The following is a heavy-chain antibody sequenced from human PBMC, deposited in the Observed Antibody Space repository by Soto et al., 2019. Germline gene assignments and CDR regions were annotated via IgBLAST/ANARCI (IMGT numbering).Heavy chain of an antibody. CDR2: IYYSGST. J-gene: IGHJ5*01. Sequence: SETLSLICTVSGGSISSYYWSWIRQPPGKGLEWIGNIYYSGSTNHNPSFKSRVTMSIDTSKNQFSLKLNSVTAADTAVYHCARGGIAVAGFDYWGQGRLVTVSS. V-gene: IGHV4-59*01. CDR1: GGSISSYY. D-gene: IGHD6-19*01. CDR3: ARGGIAVAGFDY.